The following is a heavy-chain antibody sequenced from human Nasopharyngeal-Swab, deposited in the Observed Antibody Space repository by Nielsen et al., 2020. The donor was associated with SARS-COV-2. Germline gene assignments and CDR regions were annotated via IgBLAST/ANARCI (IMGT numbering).Heavy chain of an antibody. D-gene: IGHD3-22*01. V-gene: IGHV3-23*01. CDR1: GFTFSSYA. CDR3: AKEGAGYYYDSSGVRGFDY. J-gene: IGHJ4*02. Sequence: GESLKISCAASGFTFSSYAMSWVRQAPGKGLEWVSAISGSGGSTYYADSVKGRFTISRDNSKNTLYLQMNSLRAEDTAVYYCAKEGAGYYYDSSGVRGFDYWGQGTLVTVSS. CDR2: ISGSGGST.